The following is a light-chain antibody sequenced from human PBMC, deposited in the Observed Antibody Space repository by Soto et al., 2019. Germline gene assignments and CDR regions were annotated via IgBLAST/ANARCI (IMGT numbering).Light chain of an antibody. V-gene: IGLV3-21*02. CDR3: LVWDNSGDRYV. Sequence: SYELTQPPSRSVAPGQTARITCGGNDIGSKSVHWYEQKPGQAPVVVVYEDYDRPSGIPERFSGSNSGNTATLTITRVEAGDEADYYCLVWDNSGDRYVFGSGTKVTVL. CDR2: EDY. J-gene: IGLJ1*01. CDR1: DIGSKS.